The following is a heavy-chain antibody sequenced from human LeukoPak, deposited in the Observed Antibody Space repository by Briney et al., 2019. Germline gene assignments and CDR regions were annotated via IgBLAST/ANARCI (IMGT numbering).Heavy chain of an antibody. D-gene: IGHD3-10*01. CDR1: GGSISSDGHY. J-gene: IGHJ5*02. Sequence: SQTLSLTCTVSGGSISSDGHYWNCIPQYPGKGLEWIVYIYYSGSTYYNPSLQSRVTISLATSDTQFSLKLTSMTAADTAVYYCVRCHGSGTTPLTWGQGTLVTVSS. CDR2: IYYSGST. V-gene: IGHV4-31*03. CDR3: VRCHGSGTTPLT.